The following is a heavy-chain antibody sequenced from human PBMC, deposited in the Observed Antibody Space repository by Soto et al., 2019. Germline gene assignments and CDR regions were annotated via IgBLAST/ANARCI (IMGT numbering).Heavy chain of an antibody. CDR2: IIPLLSTS. D-gene: IGHD5-12*01. CDR1: GGPFSNDI. CDR3: ARDSPIGSTFSGYDAIDY. J-gene: IGHJ4*02. Sequence: QVQLEQSGAEVKKPGSSVRVSCKASGGPFSNDIITWVRQAPGQGLEWMGRIIPLLSTSTYAQNFQGRLTITADRSPGTAYMDLKNLTSADTAVYYCARDSPIGSTFSGYDAIDYWGQGTRITVSS. V-gene: IGHV1-69*08.